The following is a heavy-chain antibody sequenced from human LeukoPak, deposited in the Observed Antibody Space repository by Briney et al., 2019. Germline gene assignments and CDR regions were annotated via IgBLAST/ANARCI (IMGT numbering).Heavy chain of an antibody. CDR3: ARRNYGSGSRPFDY. CDR2: IYHSGST. Sequence: SETLSLTCAVSGGSISSSNWWSWVRQPPGKGLEWIGEIYHSGSTSYNPSLKSRVTISVDKSKNQFSLKLSSVTAADTAVYYCARRNYGSGSRPFDYRGQGTLVTVSS. J-gene: IGHJ4*02. V-gene: IGHV4-4*02. CDR1: GGSISSSNW. D-gene: IGHD3-10*01.